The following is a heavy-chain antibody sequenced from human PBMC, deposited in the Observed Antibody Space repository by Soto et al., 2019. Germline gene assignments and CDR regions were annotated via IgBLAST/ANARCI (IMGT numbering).Heavy chain of an antibody. CDR3: AKDFSSSWNYYYYGMDV. D-gene: IGHD6-13*01. CDR2: ISYDGSNK. Sequence: QVPLVESGGGVVQPGRSLRLSCAASGFTFSSYGMHWVRQAPGKGLEWVAVISYDGSNKYYADSVKGRFTISRDNSKNTLYLQMNSLRAEDTAVYYCAKDFSSSWNYYYYGMDVWGQGTTVTVSS. J-gene: IGHJ6*02. CDR1: GFTFSSYG. V-gene: IGHV3-30*18.